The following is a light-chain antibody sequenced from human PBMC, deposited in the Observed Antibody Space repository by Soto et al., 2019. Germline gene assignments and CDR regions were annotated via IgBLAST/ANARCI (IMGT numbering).Light chain of an antibody. Sequence: DIVMTQSPDSLAVALGETATINCKSSQSLLYSANKKNYLAWYQQKPGQPPKLLFYWASTRESGVPDRFNGGGSGTDFTLTISSLQAEDVAVDYCHQYYSLTPPWTFGQGTKVEV. V-gene: IGKV4-1*01. J-gene: IGKJ1*01. CDR3: HQYYSLTPPWT. CDR1: QSLLYSANKKNY. CDR2: WAS.